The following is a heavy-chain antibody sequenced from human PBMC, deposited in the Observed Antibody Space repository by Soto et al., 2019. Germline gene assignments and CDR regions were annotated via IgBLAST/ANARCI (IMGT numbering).Heavy chain of an antibody. Sequence: SATLSLTCTVSGGSISSYYWSWIRQPPGKGLEWIGYIYYSGSTNYNPSLKSRVTISVDTSKNQFSLKLSSVTAADTAVYYCASGRVVAATLYYFDYWGQGTLVTVSS. J-gene: IGHJ4*02. CDR3: ASGRVVAATLYYFDY. CDR1: GGSISSYY. CDR2: IYYSGST. D-gene: IGHD2-15*01. V-gene: IGHV4-59*01.